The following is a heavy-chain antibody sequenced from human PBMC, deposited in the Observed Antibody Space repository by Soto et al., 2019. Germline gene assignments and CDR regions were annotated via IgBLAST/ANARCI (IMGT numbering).Heavy chain of an antibody. V-gene: IGHV3-33*01. Sequence: QVQLVESGGGVVQPGRSLRLSCAASGFTFSSYGMHWVRQAPGKGLEWVAVIWYDGSNKYYADSVKGRFTISRDNSKNTLYLQMNRRRAEDTAVYYCARDYCSGGSCYDDYWGQGTLVTVSS. CDR2: IWYDGSNK. CDR1: GFTFSSYG. J-gene: IGHJ4*02. D-gene: IGHD2-15*01. CDR3: ARDYCSGGSCYDDY.